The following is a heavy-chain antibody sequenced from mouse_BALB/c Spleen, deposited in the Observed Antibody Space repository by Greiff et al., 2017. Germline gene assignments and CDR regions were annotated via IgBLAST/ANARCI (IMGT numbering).Heavy chain of an antibody. D-gene: IGHD2-2*01. CDR2: ISYSGST. CDR3: ARFIYYGYDDLYAMDY. CDR1: GYSITSYYA. V-gene: IGHV3-2*02. Sequence: DVHLVESGPGLVKPSQSLSLTCTVTGYSITSYYAWNWIRQFPGNKLEWMGYISYSGSTSYNPSLKSRISITRDTSKNQFFLQLNSVTTEDTATYYCARFIYYGYDDLYAMDYWGQGTSVTVSA. J-gene: IGHJ4*01.